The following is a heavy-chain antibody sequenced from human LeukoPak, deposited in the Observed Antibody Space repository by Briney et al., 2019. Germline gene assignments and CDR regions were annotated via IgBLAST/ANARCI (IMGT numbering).Heavy chain of an antibody. D-gene: IGHD6-19*01. J-gene: IGHJ4*02. CDR3: ATGTGVAGKD. Sequence: GGSLRLSCAASGFTFSGNWLHWVRQAPGKGLVWVSRLSTDGRSTSYADSVKGRFTISRDNAKNTPYLQMNSLSAEDTAVYYCATGTGVAGKDWGQGTLVTVSS. CDR1: GFTFSGNW. V-gene: IGHV3-74*01. CDR2: LSTDGRST.